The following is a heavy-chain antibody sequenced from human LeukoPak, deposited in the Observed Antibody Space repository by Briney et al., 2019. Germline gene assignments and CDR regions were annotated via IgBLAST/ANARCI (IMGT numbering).Heavy chain of an antibody. D-gene: IGHD2-2*01. CDR3: ATRPADPIVVVPAHTLTWFDP. J-gene: IGHJ5*02. V-gene: IGHV3-23*01. CDR2: ISGSGGST. CDR1: GFTFSSYS. Sequence: GGSLRLSCAASGFTFSSYSMNWVRQAPGKGLEWVSAISGSGGSTYYADSVKGRFTISRDNSKNTLYLQMNSLRAEDTAVYHCATRPADPIVVVPAHTLTWFDPWGQGTLVTVSS.